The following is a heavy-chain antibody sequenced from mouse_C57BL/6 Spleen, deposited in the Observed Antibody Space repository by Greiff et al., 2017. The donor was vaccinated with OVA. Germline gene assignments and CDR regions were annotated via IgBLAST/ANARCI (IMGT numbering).Heavy chain of an antibody. V-gene: IGHV1-64*01. D-gene: IGHD1-2*01. J-gene: IGHJ2*01. CDR3: ARDYGSLRGDY. CDR2: IHPNSGST. CDR1: GYTFTSYW. Sequence: LQQPVAELVKPGASVKLSCKASGYTFTSYWMHWVKQRPGQGLEWIGMIHPNSGSTNYNEKFKSKATLTVDKSSSTAYMQLSSLTSEDSAVYYCARDYGSLRGDYWGQGTTLTVSS.